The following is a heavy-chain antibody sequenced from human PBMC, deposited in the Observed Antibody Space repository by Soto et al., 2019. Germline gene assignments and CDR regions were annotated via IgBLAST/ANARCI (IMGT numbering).Heavy chain of an antibody. CDR3: ARSTRSGYDYFDY. V-gene: IGHV4-39*01. CDR1: GGSISTSIYS. D-gene: IGHD5-12*01. J-gene: IGHJ4*02. CDR2: VYYSGST. Sequence: SETLSLTCTVSGGSISTSIYSWGWIRQPPGKGLEWIGSVYYSGSTYYNPSLQSRVTLSVDTSKNQFSLKLSSVTAAGTAVFYCARSTRSGYDYFDYWGQGTLVTVSS.